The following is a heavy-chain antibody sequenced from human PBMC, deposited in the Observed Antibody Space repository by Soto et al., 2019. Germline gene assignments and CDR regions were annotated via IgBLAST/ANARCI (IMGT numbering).Heavy chain of an antibody. Sequence: QVQLQESGPGLVKPSQTLSLTCTVSGGSISSGGYYWSWIRQHPGKGLERIGYIYYSGSTYYNPSLKSRVTISVDTSKNQFSLKMSSVTAADTAVYYCARAPGYCSGGSCYSDLGYYYGMDVWGQGTTVTVSS. CDR3: ARAPGYCSGGSCYSDLGYYYGMDV. V-gene: IGHV4-31*03. CDR2: IYYSGST. J-gene: IGHJ6*02. CDR1: GGSISSGGYY. D-gene: IGHD2-15*01.